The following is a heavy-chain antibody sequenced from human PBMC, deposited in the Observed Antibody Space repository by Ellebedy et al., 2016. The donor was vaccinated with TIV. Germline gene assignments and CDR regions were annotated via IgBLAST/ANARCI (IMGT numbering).Heavy chain of an antibody. J-gene: IGHJ4*02. CDR1: GFTFSSYS. D-gene: IGHD2-2*01. V-gene: IGHV3-30*18. CDR3: AKPPVRHCRSTICYVFDY. CDR2: LSYDGSNE. Sequence: GESLKISCAASGFTFSSYSMHWVRQAPGKGLAWVAALSYDGSNEYYGDSVKGRFTISRDSSKKTLYLQMNSLRAEDTAVYYCAKPPVRHCRSTICYVFDYWGQGTLVTVSS.